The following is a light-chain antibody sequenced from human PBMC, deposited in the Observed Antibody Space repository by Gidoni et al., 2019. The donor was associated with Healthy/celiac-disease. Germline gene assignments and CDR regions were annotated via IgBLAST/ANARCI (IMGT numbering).Light chain of an antibody. J-gene: IGLJ3*02. CDR3: QSYDSSLSGLV. CDR1: SPNIGAGYD. CDR2: GNS. Sequence: QSVLTQPPPVSGAPGPWVTISCTGSSPNIGAGYDVHWYQQLPGTAPKLLIYGNSNRPSRVPDRFSGSKSGTSASLAITGLQAEDEADYYCQSYDSSLSGLVFGGGTKLTVL. V-gene: IGLV1-40*01.